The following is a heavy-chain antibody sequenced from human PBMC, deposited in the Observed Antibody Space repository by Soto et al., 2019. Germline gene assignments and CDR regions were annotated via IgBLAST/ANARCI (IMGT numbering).Heavy chain of an antibody. J-gene: IGHJ4*02. CDR2: ITATGDRT. D-gene: IGHD3-22*01. Sequence: GWSLRLACAYSVFRFISYSMRWVRQTPGKGLEWVAAITATGDRTYYADSVTGRFTISRDNSKKTHYLQMTSLRAEDTAMYYCATMNGYFEYWGQGTPVTVS. V-gene: IGHV3-23*01. CDR1: VFRFISYS. CDR3: ATMNGYFEY.